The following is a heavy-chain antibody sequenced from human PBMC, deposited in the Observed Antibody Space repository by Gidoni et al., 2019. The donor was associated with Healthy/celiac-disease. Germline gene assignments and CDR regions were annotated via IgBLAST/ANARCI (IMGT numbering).Heavy chain of an antibody. CDR3: TTRYYYGSGSPFDY. V-gene: IGHV3-15*07. D-gene: IGHD3-10*01. J-gene: IGHJ4*02. CDR2: IKSKTDGGTT. Sequence: EVQLVESGGGLVTPGGSLRLSCAASGFSFSNAWMNWVRQAPGKGLEWVGRIKSKTDGGTTDYAATVKGRFTISRDDSKNTLYLQMNSLKTEDTAVYYCTTRYYYGSGSPFDYWGQGTLVTVSS. CDR1: GFSFSNAW.